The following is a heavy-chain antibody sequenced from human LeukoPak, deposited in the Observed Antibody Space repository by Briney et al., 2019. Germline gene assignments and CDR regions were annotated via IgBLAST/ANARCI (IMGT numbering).Heavy chain of an antibody. CDR2: ISAYNGNT. Sequence: ASVKVSCKASGYTFTNYGINWVRQAPGQGLEWMGWISAYNGNTNYAQKLQGRVTMTTDTSTSTAYMELRSLRSDDAAVYCCASNYDGGYWGQGTLVTVSS. D-gene: IGHD3-22*01. CDR3: ASNYDGGY. CDR1: GYTFTNYG. J-gene: IGHJ4*02. V-gene: IGHV1-18*01.